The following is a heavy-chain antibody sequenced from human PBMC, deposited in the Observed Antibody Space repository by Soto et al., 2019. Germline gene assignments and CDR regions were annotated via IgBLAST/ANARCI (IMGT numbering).Heavy chain of an antibody. CDR3: ARAGYSSSSDGDWFDP. CDR2: IYHSGST. J-gene: IGHJ5*02. Sequence: SETLSLTCAVSGDSISSPTWWTWVRQPPGKGLEWIGYIYHSGSTYYNPSLKSRVTISVDRSKNQFSLELSSVTAADTAVYYCARAGYSSSSDGDWFDPWGQGTLVTVSS. V-gene: IGHV4-4*02. CDR1: GDSISSPTW. D-gene: IGHD6-6*01.